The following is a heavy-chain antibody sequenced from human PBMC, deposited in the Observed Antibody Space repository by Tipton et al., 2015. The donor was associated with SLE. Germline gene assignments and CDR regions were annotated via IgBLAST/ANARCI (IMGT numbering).Heavy chain of an antibody. CDR3: ARGSSSSSYYYYYMDV. Sequence: TLSLTCTVSGGSISSDYWSWIRQPPGKGLEWIGYVYYSGSTNYNPSLKSRVTISVDTSKNQFSLKLSSVTAADTAVYYCARGSSSSSYYYYYMDVWGKGTTVTVSS. V-gene: IGHV4-59*01. CDR2: VYYSGST. CDR1: GGSISSDY. D-gene: IGHD6-6*01. J-gene: IGHJ6*03.